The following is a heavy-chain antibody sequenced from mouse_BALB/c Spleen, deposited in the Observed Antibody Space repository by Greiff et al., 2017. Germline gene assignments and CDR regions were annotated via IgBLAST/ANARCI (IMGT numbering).Heavy chain of an antibody. CDR1: GYTFSSYW. CDR2: ILPGSGST. Sequence: VQLQQSGAELMKPGASVKISCKATGYTFSSYWIEWVKQRPGHGLEWIGEILPGSGSTNYNEKFKGKATFTADTSSNTAYMQLSSLTSEDSAVYYCAREGNWDVGGYWGQGTTLTVSS. CDR3: AREGNWDVGGY. D-gene: IGHD4-1*01. V-gene: IGHV1-9*01. J-gene: IGHJ2*01.